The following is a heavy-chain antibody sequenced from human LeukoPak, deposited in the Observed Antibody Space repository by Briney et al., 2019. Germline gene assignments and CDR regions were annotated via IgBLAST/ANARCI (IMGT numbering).Heavy chain of an antibody. Sequence: GGSLRLSCAASGFTFSRSWIHWVRQAPGKGLLWVSRLSGDGSSTKYADSLKGRFTISRDNAKNTLYLQMNSLRAEDTAVYFCARASTTVPNLLDNWGQGTLVTVSS. CDR2: LSGDGSST. CDR1: GFTFSRSW. V-gene: IGHV3-74*03. CDR3: ARASTTVPNLLDN. J-gene: IGHJ4*02. D-gene: IGHD4-17*01.